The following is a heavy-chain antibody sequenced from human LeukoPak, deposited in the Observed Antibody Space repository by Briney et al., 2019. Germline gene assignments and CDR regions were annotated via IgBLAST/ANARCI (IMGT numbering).Heavy chain of an antibody. CDR3: ARAARRGNWFDP. D-gene: IGHD6-6*01. J-gene: IGHJ5*02. Sequence: GGSLRLSCAASGFTFSSYSMNWVRQAPGKGLEWVSSISSSSSYIYYADSVKGRFTISRDNAKNSLYLQMNSLRAEDTAVYYCARAARRGNWFDPWGQGTLVTVSS. CDR1: GFTFSSYS. CDR2: ISSSSSYI. V-gene: IGHV3-21*01.